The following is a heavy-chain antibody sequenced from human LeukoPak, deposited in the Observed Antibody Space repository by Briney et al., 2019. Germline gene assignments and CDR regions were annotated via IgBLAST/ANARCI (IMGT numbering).Heavy chain of an antibody. CDR2: ISSTSTFI. Sequence: PGGSLRLSCAASGFTFSRYSMNWVRQALGKGLEWVASISSTSTFIYSADSVKGRFTISRDTSKNTVSLQMNSLRVEDTAMYYCTRDQMNYWGQGTLVTVSS. CDR1: GFTFSRYS. D-gene: IGHD5-24*01. CDR3: TRDQMNY. V-gene: IGHV3-21*04. J-gene: IGHJ4*02.